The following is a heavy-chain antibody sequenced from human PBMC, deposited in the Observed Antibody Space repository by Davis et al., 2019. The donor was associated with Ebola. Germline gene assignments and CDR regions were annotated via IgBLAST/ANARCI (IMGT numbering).Heavy chain of an antibody. CDR2: IYPGDSDT. J-gene: IGHJ6*02. D-gene: IGHD2-21*02. CDR1: GYSFTNYW. CDR3: SILGAVTAMYYFYGTDV. Sequence: GESLKISCTGSGYSFTNYWIGWVRQMPGKGLEWMGIIYPGDSDTRYSPSFQGQVTISADKSISTAYLQWSSLKASDTAMYYWSILGAVTAMYYFYGTDVWGQGTTVTVSS. V-gene: IGHV5-51*01.